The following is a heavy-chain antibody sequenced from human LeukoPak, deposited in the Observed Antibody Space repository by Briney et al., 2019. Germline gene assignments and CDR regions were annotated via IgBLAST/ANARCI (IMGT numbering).Heavy chain of an antibody. V-gene: IGHV4-59*12. CDR1: GGSISSYY. CDR3: ARVISSSWLDY. J-gene: IGHJ4*02. D-gene: IGHD6-13*01. CDR2: IYYSGST. Sequence: SETLSLTCTVSGGSISSYYWSWIRQPPGKGLEWIGYIYYSGSTNYNPSLKSRVTMSVDTSKNQFSLKLSSATAADTAVYYCARVISSSWLDYWGQGTLVTVSS.